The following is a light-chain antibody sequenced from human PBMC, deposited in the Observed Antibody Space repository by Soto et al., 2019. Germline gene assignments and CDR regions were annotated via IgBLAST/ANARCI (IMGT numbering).Light chain of an antibody. J-gene: IGKJ2*01. CDR1: QSISSY. Sequence: DIQMTKSPSSLSASVGDRVTITCRASQSISSYLNWYQQKPGKAPKLLIYAASSLQSGVPSRFSGSGSATDFTLTISNLQPEDFATYYCQQSYSTPPMHTFGQGTKLEIK. CDR3: QQSYSTPPMHT. V-gene: IGKV1-39*01. CDR2: AAS.